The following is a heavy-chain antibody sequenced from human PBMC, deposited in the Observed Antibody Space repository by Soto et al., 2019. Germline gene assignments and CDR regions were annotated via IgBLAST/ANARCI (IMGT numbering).Heavy chain of an antibody. D-gene: IGHD1-26*01. CDR2: ITTYTGNT. J-gene: IGHJ4*02. CDR3: ARDRGSGSYYLGPYYFDY. Sequence: QVQLVQSGAEVRRPGASVRVSCKASGYTFTDYGFSWVRQAPGQGLEWMGWITTYTGNTKFAQKFQGRVTMTTDRFTSTAYMDLRSLTSDDTAVYYCARDRGSGSYYLGPYYFDYWGLGTLVTVSS. V-gene: IGHV1-18*01. CDR1: GYTFTDYG.